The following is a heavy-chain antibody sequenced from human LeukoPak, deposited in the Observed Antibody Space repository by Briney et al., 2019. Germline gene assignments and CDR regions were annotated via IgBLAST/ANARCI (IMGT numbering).Heavy chain of an antibody. Sequence: KASETLSLTCAVYGGSFSGYYWSWIRQPPGKGLEWIGEINHSGSTNYNPSLKSRVTISVDTSKNQFSLKLSSVTAADTAVYYCARVPIAGAGRKWDHYFDYWGHGTLVTVSS. J-gene: IGHJ4*01. CDR1: GGSFSGYY. V-gene: IGHV4-34*01. CDR2: INHSGST. CDR3: ARVPIAGAGRKWDHYFDY. D-gene: IGHD6-19*01.